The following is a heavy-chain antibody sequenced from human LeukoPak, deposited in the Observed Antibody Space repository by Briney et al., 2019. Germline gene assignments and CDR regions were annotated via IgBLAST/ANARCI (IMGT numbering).Heavy chain of an antibody. CDR3: ARDISGWRNWFDP. CDR1: GFTFDDYA. CDR2: ITWNGGST. V-gene: IGHV3-20*04. Sequence: GGSLRLPCAASGFTFDDYAMSWVRQAPGKGLEWVSGITWNGGSTGYADSVKGRFTISRDNAKNSLYLQMNSLRAEDTALYYCARDISGWRNWFDPWGQGTLVTVSS. J-gene: IGHJ5*02. D-gene: IGHD6-19*01.